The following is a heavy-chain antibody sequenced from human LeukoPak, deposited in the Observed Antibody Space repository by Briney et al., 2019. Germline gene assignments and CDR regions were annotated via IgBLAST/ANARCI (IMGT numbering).Heavy chain of an antibody. Sequence: SETLSLTCAVYGGSFSGYYWSWIRQPPGKGLEWIGEINHSGSTNYNPSLKSRVTISVDTSENQFSLKLSSVTAADTAVYYCALGYCSGGSCQHSYYFDYWGQGTLVTVSS. CDR1: GGSFSGYY. D-gene: IGHD2-15*01. J-gene: IGHJ4*02. V-gene: IGHV4-34*01. CDR2: INHSGST. CDR3: ALGYCSGGSCQHSYYFDY.